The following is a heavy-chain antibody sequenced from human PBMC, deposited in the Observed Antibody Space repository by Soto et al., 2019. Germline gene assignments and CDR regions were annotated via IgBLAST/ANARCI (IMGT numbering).Heavy chain of an antibody. Sequence: PGGSLRLSCAASGFTFSSYWMHWVRQAPGKGLVWVSRINSDGSSTSYADSVKGRFTISRDNAKNTLYLQMNSLRAEDTAVYYCARGQFLRFDYYGMDVRGQGTTVTVS. V-gene: IGHV3-74*01. CDR1: GFTFSSYW. D-gene: IGHD3-10*01. CDR2: INSDGSST. J-gene: IGHJ6*02. CDR3: ARGQFLRFDYYGMDV.